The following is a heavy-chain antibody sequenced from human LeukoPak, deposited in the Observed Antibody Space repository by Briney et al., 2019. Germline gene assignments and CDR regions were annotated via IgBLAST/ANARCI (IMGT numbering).Heavy chain of an antibody. V-gene: IGHV4-39*01. CDR3: ARSATGATDSFDY. J-gene: IGHJ4*02. CDR2: IYYSGST. D-gene: IGHD1-26*01. CDR1: GGSISSSSYY. Sequence: SETLPLTCTVSGGSISSSSYYWGWIRQPPGKGLEWIGSIYYSGSTYHNPSLKSRVTISVDTSKNQFSLKLSSVTAADTAVYYCARSATGATDSFDYWGQGTLLTVSS.